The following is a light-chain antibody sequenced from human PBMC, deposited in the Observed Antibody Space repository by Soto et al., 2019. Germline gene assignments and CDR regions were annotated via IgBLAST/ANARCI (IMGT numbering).Light chain of an antibody. J-gene: IGKJ1*01. CDR3: MQGTHRPRT. CDR2: KGL. V-gene: IGKV2-30*02. Sequence: DVVMTQSPLSLPVTLGQPASISCRSTQSLVHSNGNTYLSWFHQRPGQSPRRLSSKGLIRDSGVPYRFSGSESGTEFTLKISMVEADDVGVYYFMQGTHRPRTFGQGTKVEIK. CDR1: QSLVHSNGNTY.